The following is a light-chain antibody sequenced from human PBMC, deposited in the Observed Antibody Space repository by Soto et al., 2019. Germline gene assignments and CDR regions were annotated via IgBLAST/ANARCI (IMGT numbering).Light chain of an antibody. Sequence: DIQMTQSPSSLSAYVGDRVTITSRASQGISNYLAWYQQKPGKVPKLLIYGVSTLQSGVPSRFSGSRSGTAFTLSISSLQPEDVATYYCQQYSSAHTWTFGQGTKVEIK. J-gene: IGKJ1*01. V-gene: IGKV1-27*01. CDR3: QQYSSAHTWT. CDR2: GVS. CDR1: QGISNY.